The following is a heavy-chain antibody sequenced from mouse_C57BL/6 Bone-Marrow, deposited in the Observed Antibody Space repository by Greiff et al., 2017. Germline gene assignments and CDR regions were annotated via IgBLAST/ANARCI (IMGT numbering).Heavy chain of an antibody. CDR1: GYTFTSYW. V-gene: IGHV1-61*01. CDR2: IYPSDSET. CDR3: AREFYYSNYVGYWYFDV. D-gene: IGHD2-5*01. Sequence: VQLQQPGAELVGPGSSVKLSCKASGYTFTSYWMDWVKQRPGQGLEWIGNIYPSDSETHYNQKFKDKATLTVDKSSSTAYMQLSSLTSEDSAVYYCAREFYYSNYVGYWYFDVWGTGTTVTVSS. J-gene: IGHJ1*03.